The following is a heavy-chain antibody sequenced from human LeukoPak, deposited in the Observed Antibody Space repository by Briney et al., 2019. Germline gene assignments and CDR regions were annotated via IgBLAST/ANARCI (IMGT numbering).Heavy chain of an antibody. D-gene: IGHD6-13*01. V-gene: IGHV3-30*18. CDR1: GFTFSSYG. CDR2: ISYDGSNK. CDR3: AKGGRAAAGASFDY. Sequence: PGGSLRLSCAASGFTFSSYGMHWVRQAPGKGLEWVAVISYDGSNKYYADSVKGRFTISRDNSKNTLYLQMNSLRAVDTAVYYCAKGGRAAAGASFDYWGQGTLATVSS. J-gene: IGHJ4*02.